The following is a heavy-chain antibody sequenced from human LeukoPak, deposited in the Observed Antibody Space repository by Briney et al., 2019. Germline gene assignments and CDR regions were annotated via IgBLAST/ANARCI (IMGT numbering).Heavy chain of an antibody. Sequence: PSETLSLTCTVFGGSISSKNYYWGWIRQSPGRGLEWIGIMNYTGSTYFNPSLKSRVTFSLDASKNQISLKMTSVTAADTAIYYCTRARTALGAFDIWGQGTMVTVSS. D-gene: IGHD5-18*01. CDR2: MNYTGST. J-gene: IGHJ3*02. CDR1: GGSISSKNYY. CDR3: TRARTALGAFDI. V-gene: IGHV4-39*07.